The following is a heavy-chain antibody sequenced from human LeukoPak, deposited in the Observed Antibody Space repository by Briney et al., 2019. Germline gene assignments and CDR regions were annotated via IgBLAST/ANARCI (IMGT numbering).Heavy chain of an antibody. Sequence: GGSLRLSCAASGFTFSSYWMHWVRQVPGKGLVWVSRINSDGSTTSHADSVKGRFTISRDNAKHTLYLQMNSLRAEDTAVYYCAKMGRGGCSSTSCYYGDAFDIWGQGTMVTVSS. V-gene: IGHV3-74*01. CDR2: INSDGSTT. CDR3: AKMGRGGCSSTSCYYGDAFDI. J-gene: IGHJ3*02. D-gene: IGHD2-2*01. CDR1: GFTFSSYW.